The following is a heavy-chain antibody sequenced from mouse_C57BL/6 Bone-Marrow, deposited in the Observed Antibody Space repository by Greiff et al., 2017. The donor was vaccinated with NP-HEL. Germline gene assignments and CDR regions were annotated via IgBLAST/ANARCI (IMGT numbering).Heavy chain of an antibody. CDR3: AKKRGGTDWYFDV. CDR2: IWRGGST. Sequence: VQLQQSGPGLVQPSQSLSITCTVSGFSLTSYGVHWVRQSPGKGLEWLGVIWRGGSTDYNAAFMSRLSITKDNSKSQVFFKMNSLQADDTAIYYCAKKRGGTDWYFDVWGTGTTVTVSS. V-gene: IGHV2-5*01. D-gene: IGHD3-3*01. CDR1: GFSLTSYG. J-gene: IGHJ1*03.